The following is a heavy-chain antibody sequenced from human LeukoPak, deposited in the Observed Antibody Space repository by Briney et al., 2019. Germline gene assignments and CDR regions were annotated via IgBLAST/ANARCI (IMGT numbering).Heavy chain of an antibody. CDR1: GYSFSTYW. CDR3: ARMLAATGSGFDY. J-gene: IGHJ4*02. CDR2: IYPGDSDT. D-gene: IGHD6-13*01. Sequence: GESLKISCKASGYSFSTYWIGWVRQMPGKGLEWMGIIYPGDSDTRYSPSFQGQVTISADKSISTAYLQWSSLKASDTAMYYCARMLAATGSGFDYWGQGTLVTVSS. V-gene: IGHV5-51*01.